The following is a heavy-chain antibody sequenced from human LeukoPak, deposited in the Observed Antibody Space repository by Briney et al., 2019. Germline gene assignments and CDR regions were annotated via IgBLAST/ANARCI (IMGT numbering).Heavy chain of an antibody. J-gene: IGHJ4*02. Sequence: PGGSLRLSCAASGFTFSSYAMSWVRQAPGKGLEWVSAISGSGGSTYYADSVKGRFTISRDNSKNTLFLQMNSLTAEDTAVYYCAKGGYGSGSYYNYFDYWGQGTLVTVSS. V-gene: IGHV3-23*01. CDR3: AKGGYGSGSYYNYFDY. CDR2: ISGSGGST. CDR1: GFTFSSYA. D-gene: IGHD3-10*01.